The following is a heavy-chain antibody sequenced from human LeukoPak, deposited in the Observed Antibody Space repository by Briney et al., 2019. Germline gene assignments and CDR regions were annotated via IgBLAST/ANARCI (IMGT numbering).Heavy chain of an antibody. Sequence: GGSLRLSCAASGFTFSSYSMNWVRQAPGKGLEWVSSISSSSSYIYYADSVKGRLTISRDNAKNSLYLQMNSLRAEDTAVYYCARLPALFAGDAFDIWGQGTMVTVSS. J-gene: IGHJ3*02. CDR3: ARLPALFAGDAFDI. CDR1: GFTFSSYS. D-gene: IGHD2-21*01. V-gene: IGHV3-21*01. CDR2: ISSSSSYI.